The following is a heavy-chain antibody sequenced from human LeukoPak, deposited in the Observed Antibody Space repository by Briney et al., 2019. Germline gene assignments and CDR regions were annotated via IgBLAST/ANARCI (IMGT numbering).Heavy chain of an antibody. Sequence: ASVKVSCKTSGYSFTAFYMHWVRQAPGQGLEWMGWINPNSGGTNYAQKFQGRVTMARDTSISTVHMELTRLSSDDTAVYYCGRGHPVVPAAIPDYWGQGTLVTVSS. D-gene: IGHD2-2*02. V-gene: IGHV1-2*02. CDR3: GRGHPVVPAAIPDY. CDR2: INPNSGGT. CDR1: GYSFTAFY. J-gene: IGHJ4*02.